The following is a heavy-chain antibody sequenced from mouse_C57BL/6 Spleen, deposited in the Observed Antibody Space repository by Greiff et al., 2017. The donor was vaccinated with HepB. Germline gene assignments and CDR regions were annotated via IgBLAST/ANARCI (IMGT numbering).Heavy chain of an antibody. CDR2: IYPRSGNT. V-gene: IGHV1-81*01. Sequence: QVQLQQSGAELARPGASVKLSCKASGYTFTSYGISWVKQRTGQGLEWIGEIYPRSGNTYYNEKFKGKATLTADKSSSTAYMELRSLTSEDSAVYFCARGWYSNYFYAMDYWGQGTSVTVSS. J-gene: IGHJ4*01. D-gene: IGHD2-5*01. CDR1: GYTFTSYG. CDR3: ARGWYSNYFYAMDY.